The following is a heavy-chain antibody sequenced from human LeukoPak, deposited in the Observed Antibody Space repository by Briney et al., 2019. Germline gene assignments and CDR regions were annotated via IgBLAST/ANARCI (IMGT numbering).Heavy chain of an antibody. Sequence: PSQTLSLTCTVSSGSISSSTYYWGWIRQPPGKGLEWIGTIYYTGSTYYNPSLKSRVTISVDTSKNQFSLKLTSVTAADTAVYYCARAVGTDGYNLWVYWGQGTLVTVSS. CDR2: IYYTGST. CDR1: SGSISSSTYY. J-gene: IGHJ4*02. V-gene: IGHV4-39*07. CDR3: ARAVGTDGYNLWVY. D-gene: IGHD5-24*01.